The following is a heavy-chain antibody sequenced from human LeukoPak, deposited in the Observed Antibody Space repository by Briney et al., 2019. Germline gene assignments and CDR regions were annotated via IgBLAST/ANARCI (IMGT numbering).Heavy chain of an antibody. J-gene: IGHJ4*02. CDR2: IYSGGST. V-gene: IGHV3-66*01. Sequence: GGPLRLSCAASGFTVSSNYMSWVRQAPGKGLEWVSVIYSGGSTYYADSVKGRFTISRDNSKNTLYLQMNSLRAEDTAVYYCARGTGYYKLDYWGQGTLVTVSS. D-gene: IGHD3-9*01. CDR3: ARGTGYYKLDY. CDR1: GFTVSSNY.